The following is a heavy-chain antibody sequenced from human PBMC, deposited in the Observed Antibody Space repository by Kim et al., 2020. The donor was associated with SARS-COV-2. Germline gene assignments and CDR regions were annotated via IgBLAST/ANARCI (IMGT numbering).Heavy chain of an antibody. J-gene: IGHJ6*02. V-gene: IGHV3-43*01. D-gene: IGHD1-1*01. CDR3: AREGRGTGYAIDV. Sequence: NVDTVEGRFTITRDYSKNPLYLQLDSLRSEDTTLYYCAREGRGTGYAIDVWGQGTTVTVSS.